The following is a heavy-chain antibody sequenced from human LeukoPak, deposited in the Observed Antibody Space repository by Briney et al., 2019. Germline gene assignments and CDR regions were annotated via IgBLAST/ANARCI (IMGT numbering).Heavy chain of an antibody. CDR3: ARHRDGSSQIDY. J-gene: IGHJ4*02. CDR2: IYYSGST. V-gene: IGHV4-59*08. D-gene: IGHD5-24*01. CDR1: GGSISSYY. Sequence: NPSETLSLTCTVSGGSISSYYWSWIRQPPGKGLEWIGYIYYSGSTNYNPSLKSRVTISVDTSKNQFSLKLSSVTAADTAVYYCARHRDGSSQIDYWGQGTLVTVSS.